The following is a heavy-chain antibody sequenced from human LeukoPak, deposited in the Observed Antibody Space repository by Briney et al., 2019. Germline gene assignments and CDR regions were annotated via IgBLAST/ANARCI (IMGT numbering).Heavy chain of an antibody. Sequence: PGGSLRLSCAASGFTFSSYAMSWVRQAPGKGLEWVSAISGSGGSTYYADSVKGRFTISRDNSKNTLYLQMNSLRAEDTAVYYCARVPYGRGYYYYYYMDVWGKGTTVTVSS. J-gene: IGHJ6*03. V-gene: IGHV3-23*01. CDR3: ARVPYGRGYYYYYYMDV. CDR2: ISGSGGST. CDR1: GFTFSSYA. D-gene: IGHD4-17*01.